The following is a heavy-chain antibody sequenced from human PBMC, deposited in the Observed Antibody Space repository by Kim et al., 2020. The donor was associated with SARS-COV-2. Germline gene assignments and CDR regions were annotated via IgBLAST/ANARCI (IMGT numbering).Heavy chain of an antibody. V-gene: IGHV3-73*01. CDR2: IRSKANSYAT. CDR1: GFTFSDSP. CDR3: TRIPGTTVAFWDAFDV. D-gene: IGHD1-1*01. J-gene: IGHJ3*01. Sequence: GGSLRLSCAASGFTFSDSPMHWVRQASGKGLEWVGRIRSKANSYATSYAASVKGRFTISRDDSESTAYLQMNSLKTEDTAVYYCTRIPGTTVAFWDAFDV.